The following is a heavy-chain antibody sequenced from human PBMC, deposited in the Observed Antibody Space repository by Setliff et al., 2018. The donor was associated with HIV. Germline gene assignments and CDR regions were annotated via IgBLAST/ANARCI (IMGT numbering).Heavy chain of an antibody. CDR3: AGSMGATKGSWFEP. Sequence: SETLSLTCSVSGVSMSTTSYYWGWIRQSPGMGLEWIGSMYYSGTITYYNPSLKSRVTMSVDTSKNQFSLRLTSVSAADTALYYCAGSMGATKGSWFEPWGQGTLVTVSS. V-gene: IGHV4-39*07. CDR2: MYYSGTIT. CDR1: GVSMSTTSYY. J-gene: IGHJ5*02. D-gene: IGHD1-26*01.